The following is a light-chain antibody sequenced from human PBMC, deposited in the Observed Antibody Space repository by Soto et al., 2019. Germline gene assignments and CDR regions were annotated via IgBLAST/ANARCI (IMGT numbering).Light chain of an antibody. V-gene: IGLV2-8*01. CDR1: SSDIGTYNF. CDR3: SSYAGSYTLI. J-gene: IGLJ2*01. Sequence: QSALTQPPSASGSPGHSVTISCTGTSSDIGTYNFVSWYQQHPGKAPKLMIYDVNKRPSGVPDRFSGSKSDNTASLTVSGLQAEDEADYYCSSYAGSYTLIFGGGTKVTVL. CDR2: DVN.